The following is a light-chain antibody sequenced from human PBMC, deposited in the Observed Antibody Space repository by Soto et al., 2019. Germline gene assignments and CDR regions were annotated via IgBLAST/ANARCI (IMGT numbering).Light chain of an antibody. CDR3: GSYTTTSTYV. CDR1: SSDVGSYNY. Sequence: QSVLTQPASVSGSPGQSITISCTGTSSDVGSYNYASWYQQHPGKAPKLMVYDVSNRPSGVSNRFSGSKSGNTASLTISWLQAEDEADYYCGSYTTTSTYVFGPGTKVTVL. V-gene: IGLV2-14*01. CDR2: DVS. J-gene: IGLJ1*01.